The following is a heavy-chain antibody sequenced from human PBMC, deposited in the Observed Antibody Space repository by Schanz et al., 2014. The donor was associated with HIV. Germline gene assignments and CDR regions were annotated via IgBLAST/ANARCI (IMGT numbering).Heavy chain of an antibody. CDR2: IDGVGDNT. D-gene: IGHD1-26*01. CDR1: GFNFNSYG. Sequence: VQLVESGGGVVQPGRSLRLSCVASGFNFNSYGMHWVRQAPGKGLEWVSAIDGVGDNTYYADSVKGRFTISRDNSKNTVYLRMSGLRAEDTAVYYCANQRYSGTYRPFDYWGRGTLVTVSS. V-gene: IGHV3-23*04. CDR3: ANQRYSGTYRPFDY. J-gene: IGHJ4*02.